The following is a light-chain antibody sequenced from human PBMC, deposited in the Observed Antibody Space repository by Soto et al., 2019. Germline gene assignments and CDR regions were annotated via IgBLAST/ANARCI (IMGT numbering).Light chain of an antibody. CDR3: QSADSSGIYQV. J-gene: IGLJ1*01. CDR2: KDS. V-gene: IGLV3-25*02. Sequence: SYELTQPPSVSGFPGQTARITCSGGALPKQYAYWYQQKPGQAPALVIYKDSERPSGIPERFSGSSSGTTVTLTISGVQAEDEADYYCQSADSSGIYQVFGTGTKLTVL. CDR1: ALPKQY.